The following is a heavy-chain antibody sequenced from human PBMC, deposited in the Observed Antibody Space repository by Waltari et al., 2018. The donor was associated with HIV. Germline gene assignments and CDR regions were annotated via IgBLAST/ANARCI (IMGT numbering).Heavy chain of an antibody. Sequence: EVQLVESGGGWVQPGGSLTPTCEASGFTFTLSWLSWVGQAPGKGLEWVANINQAGTERHYVDSVRGRFTISRDNDKTSVFLQMNSLTVEDTAVYYCATTHGSGDYDNDFDYWGQGTLV. CDR3: ATTHGSGDYDNDFDY. V-gene: IGHV3-7*01. D-gene: IGHD3-10*01. CDR2: INQAGTER. CDR1: GFTFTLSW. J-gene: IGHJ4*02.